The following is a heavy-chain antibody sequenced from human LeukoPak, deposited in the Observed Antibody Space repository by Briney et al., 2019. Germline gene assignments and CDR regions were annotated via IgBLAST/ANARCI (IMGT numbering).Heavy chain of an antibody. Sequence: SVKVSCKASGGTFSSYAISWVRQAPGQGLEWMGGIIPIFGTANYAQKFQGRVTITADKSTSTAYMELSSLRSEDTAVYYCAKDPDSNVGFDYWGQGTLVTVSS. CDR1: GGTFSSYA. J-gene: IGHJ4*02. D-gene: IGHD3-22*01. V-gene: IGHV1-69*06. CDR2: IIPIFGTA. CDR3: AKDPDSNVGFDY.